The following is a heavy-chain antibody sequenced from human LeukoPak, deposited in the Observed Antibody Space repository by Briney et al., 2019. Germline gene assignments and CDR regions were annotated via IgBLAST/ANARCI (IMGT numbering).Heavy chain of an antibody. CDR3: ARVGYCSGGGCYSYWYFDL. J-gene: IGHJ2*01. Sequence: GASVKVSCKASGYTFTSFGVTWVRQAPGQGLEWMGWISAYSGNTNYAQKLQGRVTMTTDTSTSTVYMELRSLRSDDTAVYYCARVGYCSGGGCYSYWYFDLWGRGTLVTVSS. V-gene: IGHV1-18*01. CDR2: ISAYSGNT. D-gene: IGHD2-15*01. CDR1: GYTFTSFG.